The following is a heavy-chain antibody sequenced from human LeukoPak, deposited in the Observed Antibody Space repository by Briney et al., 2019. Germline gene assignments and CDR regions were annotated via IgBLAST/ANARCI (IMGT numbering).Heavy chain of an antibody. J-gene: IGHJ6*03. D-gene: IGHD2-2*01. CDR2: TSFDGTTK. CDR1: GFTFSTYA. CDR3: ARGSSTNCYGGNCFYYYMAV. Sequence: GGSLRLSCAASGFTFSTYAMHWVRQAPGKGLEWVAVTSFDGTTKYYADSVKGRFTVSRDNSKNTLIPQMNSLRAEDTAVYYCARGSSTNCYGGNCFYYYMAVWVKGTTVTVSS. V-gene: IGHV3-30*04.